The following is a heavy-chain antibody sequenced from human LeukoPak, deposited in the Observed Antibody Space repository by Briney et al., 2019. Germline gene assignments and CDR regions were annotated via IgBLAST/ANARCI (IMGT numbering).Heavy chain of an antibody. J-gene: IGHJ6*04. V-gene: IGHV1-46*01. CDR3: ARGGLPPYYYYGMDV. CDR2: INPSGGST. CDR1: GYTFTSYY. Sequence: ASVKVSCKASGYTFTSYYMHWVRQAPGQELEWMGIINPSGGSTSYAQKFQGRVTMTRDTSTSTVYMELSSLRSEDTAVYYCARGGLPPYYYYGMDVWGKGTTVTVSS.